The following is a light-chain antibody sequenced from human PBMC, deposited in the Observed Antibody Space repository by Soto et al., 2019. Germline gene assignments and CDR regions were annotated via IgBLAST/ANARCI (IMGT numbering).Light chain of an antibody. CDR3: SSYTSASTPVV. Sequence: QSALTQPASVSGSPGQSITISCTGTSSDVGGYNYVSWYQHHPGKAPKLMIYDVSNRPSGVPNRFSGSKSGNTASLTISGLQAEDEAEYSCSSYTSASTPVVFGGGTKLTVL. CDR1: SSDVGGYNY. V-gene: IGLV2-14*01. J-gene: IGLJ2*01. CDR2: DVS.